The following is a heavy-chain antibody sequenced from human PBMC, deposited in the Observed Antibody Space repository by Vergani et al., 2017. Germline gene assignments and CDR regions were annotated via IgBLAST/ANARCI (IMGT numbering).Heavy chain of an antibody. CDR2: ISSSSSYI. D-gene: IGHD4-11*01. Sequence: EVQLVEPGGGLVKPGGSLRLSCAASGFTFSSYSMNWVRQAPGKGLEWVSFISSSSSYIYYADSVKGRFTISRDNAKNSLYLQMNSLRAEDTAVYYCACVGTTWRLLDGWSQGCLVTL. CDR1: GFTFSSYS. V-gene: IGHV3-21*01. J-gene: IGHJ4*02. CDR3: ACVGTTWRLLDG.